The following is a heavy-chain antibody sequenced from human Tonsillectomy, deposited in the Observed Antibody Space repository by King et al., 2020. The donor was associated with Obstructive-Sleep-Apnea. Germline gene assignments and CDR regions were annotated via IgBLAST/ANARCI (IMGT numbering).Heavy chain of an antibody. D-gene: IGHD4-11*01. J-gene: IGHJ5*02. CDR2: IYPGDSDT. CDR1: GYSFTSYW. CDR3: ASLTPPTVTTEGGWFDP. V-gene: IGHV5-51*01. Sequence: QLVQSGAEVKKPGESLKISCKGSGYSFTSYWIGWVRQMPGKGLEWMGIIYPGDSDTRSSPSFQGQVTLSPDKSISTAYLQWSSLKASDTAMYYCASLTPPTVTTEGGWFDPWGQGTLVTVSS.